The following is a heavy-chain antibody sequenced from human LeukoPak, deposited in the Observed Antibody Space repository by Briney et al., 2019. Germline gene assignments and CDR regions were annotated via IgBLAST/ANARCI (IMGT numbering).Heavy chain of an antibody. CDR2: INPSVGST. CDR3: ARGTVKYYYDGSDFGAFDI. V-gene: IGHV1-46*01. J-gene: IGHJ3*02. CDR1: GYTFTGYY. D-gene: IGHD3-22*01. Sequence: GASVKVSCKASGYTFTGYYMHWVRQAPGQGLEWLGIINPSVGSTTYARKFQGRVSMTRDTSTTTVYMELSSLRSEDTAVYYCARGTVKYYYDGSDFGAFDIWGQGTLLTVSS.